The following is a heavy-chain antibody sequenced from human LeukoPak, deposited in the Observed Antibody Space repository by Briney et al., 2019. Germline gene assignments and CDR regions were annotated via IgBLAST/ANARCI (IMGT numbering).Heavy chain of an antibody. V-gene: IGHV3-53*01. CDR3: ARAPERGRWLQSHAFDI. CDR2: IYSGGST. J-gene: IGHJ3*02. CDR1: GFPVSSNY. D-gene: IGHD5-24*01. Sequence: PGGSLRLSCAASGFPVSSNYMSWVRQAPGKGLEWVSVIYSGGSTYYADSVQDRFTISRDNSKNTLYLQMNSLRAEDTAVYYCARAPERGRWLQSHAFDIWGQGTMVTVSS.